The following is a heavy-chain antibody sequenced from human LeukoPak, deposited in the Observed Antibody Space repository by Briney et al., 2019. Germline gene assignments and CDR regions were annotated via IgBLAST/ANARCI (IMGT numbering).Heavy chain of an antibody. D-gene: IGHD3-3*01. Sequence: SETLSLTCAVYGGSFSGYYWSWIRQPPGKGLEWIGEINHSGSTNYNPSLKSRVTISVDTSKNQFSLKLSSVTAADTAVYYCARSSYYDFWSGYYMGYYCYYMDVWGKGTTVTVSS. J-gene: IGHJ6*03. CDR2: INHSGST. V-gene: IGHV4-34*01. CDR3: ARSSYYDFWSGYYMGYYCYYMDV. CDR1: GGSFSGYY.